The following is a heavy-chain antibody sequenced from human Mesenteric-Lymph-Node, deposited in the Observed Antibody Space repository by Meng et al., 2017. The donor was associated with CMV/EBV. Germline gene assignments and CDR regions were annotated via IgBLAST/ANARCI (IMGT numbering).Heavy chain of an antibody. D-gene: IGHD6-19*01. CDR1: GFTFSSYA. V-gene: IGHV3-23*01. J-gene: IGHJ4*02. CDR2: ISGSGGST. CDR3: ARDSSGWNFDY. Sequence: GESLKISCAASGFTFSSYAMSWVRQAPGKGLEWVSAISGSGGSTYYADSVKGRFTVSRDNAKKSVYLQMNSLRADDTAVYYCARDSSGWNFDYWGQGTLVTVSS.